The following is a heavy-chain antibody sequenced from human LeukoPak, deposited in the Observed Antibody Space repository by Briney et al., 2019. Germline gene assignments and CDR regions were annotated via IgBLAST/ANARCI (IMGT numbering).Heavy chain of an antibody. J-gene: IGHJ6*04. CDR3: ARIGTVTTSWVDV. CDR2: IIPIFGTA. D-gene: IGHD4-17*01. Sequence: SVKVSCKASGGTFSSYAISWVRQAPGQGLEWMGGIIPIFGTANYAQKFQGRVTITTDESTSTAYMELSSLRSEGTAVYYCARIGTVTTSWVDVWGKGTTVTVSS. V-gene: IGHV1-69*05. CDR1: GGTFSSYA.